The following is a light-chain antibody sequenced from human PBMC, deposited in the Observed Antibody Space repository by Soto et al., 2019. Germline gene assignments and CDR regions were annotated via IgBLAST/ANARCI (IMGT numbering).Light chain of an antibody. CDR2: GAS. J-gene: IGKJ1*01. Sequence: EIVMTRSPATLSVSPGERATLSCRASQSVSSNLAWYQQKPGQAPRLLIYGASTRATGIPARFSGSGSGTEFTLTISSLQSEDFAVYYCQHYNNWPPWTFGQVTKVDIQ. V-gene: IGKV3-15*01. CDR1: QSVSSN. CDR3: QHYNNWPPWT.